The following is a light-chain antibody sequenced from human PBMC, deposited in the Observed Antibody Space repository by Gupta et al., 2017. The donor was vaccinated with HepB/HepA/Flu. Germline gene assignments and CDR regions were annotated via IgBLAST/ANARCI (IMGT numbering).Light chain of an antibody. CDR3: KQWVNLPLP. CDR1: QDIINS. CDR2: DAS. J-gene: IGKJ4*01. V-gene: IGKV1-33*01. Sequence: DIQMTQSPSSLSVFVGDRVTITCQASQDIINSVSWYQQKPGKAPKLLIYDASHLETGVPSRFSGGGSGTDFTFANNNRQPEDIAIYFCKQWVNLPLPFGGGTQVEIK.